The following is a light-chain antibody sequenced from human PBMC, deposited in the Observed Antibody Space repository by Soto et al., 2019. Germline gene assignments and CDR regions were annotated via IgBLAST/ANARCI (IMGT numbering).Light chain of an antibody. CDR1: QSVSSD. CDR2: GAS. J-gene: IGKJ4*01. Sequence: EIVRTQSPATLSVSPGERATLSCRASQSVSSDLAWYQQKPGQAPRLLIYGASTRATGIPARFSGSGSGTEFTLTISSRQSEDFAIYYCQQYNNGPPLTFRGGTKMEIK. CDR3: QQYNNGPPLT. V-gene: IGKV3-15*01.